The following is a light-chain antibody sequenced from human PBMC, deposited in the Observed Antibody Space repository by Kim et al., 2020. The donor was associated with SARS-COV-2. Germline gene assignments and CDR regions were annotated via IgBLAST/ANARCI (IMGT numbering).Light chain of an antibody. CDR2: WAS. Sequence: ATINCKSSQSVLYSSNNKNYLAWYQQKPGQPPKLLIYWASTPESGVPDRFSGSGSGTDFTLTISSLQAEDVAVYYCQQCYSSPQTFGQGTKVDIK. V-gene: IGKV4-1*01. CDR3: QQCYSSPQT. CDR1: QSVLYSSNNKNY. J-gene: IGKJ1*01.